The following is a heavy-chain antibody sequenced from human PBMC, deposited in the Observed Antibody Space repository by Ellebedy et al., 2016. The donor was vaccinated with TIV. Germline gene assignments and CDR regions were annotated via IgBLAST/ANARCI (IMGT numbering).Heavy chain of an antibody. J-gene: IGHJ1*01. CDR2: VSAYNCDT. CDR1: GFPFDNYG. V-gene: IGHV1-18*04. D-gene: IGHD3-22*01. CDR3: ARDRGDSGGYPGAGVRH. Sequence: ASVKVACXCSGFPFDNYGFNWVRQAPGQGLEWVGWVSAYNCDTNFAKKFQGRVTMTTDTSTTTAYMELRSLTSDDSAVYYCARDRGDSGGYPGAGVRHWGQGTLVTVSS.